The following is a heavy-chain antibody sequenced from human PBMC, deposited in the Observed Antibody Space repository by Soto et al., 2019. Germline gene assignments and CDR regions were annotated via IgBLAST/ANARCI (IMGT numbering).Heavy chain of an antibody. Sequence: QVQLVQSGAEVKKPGSSVKVSCKASGGTFSSYTISWVRQAPGQGLEWMGRIIPILGIANYAQKFQGRVTIXAXRSTSTAYMELSSLRSEDTAVYYCARASYSSSWLDYWGQGTLVTVSS. V-gene: IGHV1-69*02. D-gene: IGHD6-13*01. CDR3: ARASYSSSWLDY. CDR1: GGTFSSYT. J-gene: IGHJ4*02. CDR2: IIPILGIA.